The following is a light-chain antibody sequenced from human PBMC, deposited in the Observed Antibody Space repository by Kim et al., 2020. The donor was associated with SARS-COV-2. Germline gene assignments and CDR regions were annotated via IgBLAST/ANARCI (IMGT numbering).Light chain of an antibody. Sequence: GDRVSSTCQASQDITKYVHWYQQKPGKAPKLLVYDASNLETGVPSRFSGSGSGTLFTFTISSLQSEDVATYYCQQYVSAVGFGGGTKLEI. CDR1: QDITKY. J-gene: IGKJ4*01. CDR2: DAS. CDR3: QQYVSAVG. V-gene: IGKV1-33*01.